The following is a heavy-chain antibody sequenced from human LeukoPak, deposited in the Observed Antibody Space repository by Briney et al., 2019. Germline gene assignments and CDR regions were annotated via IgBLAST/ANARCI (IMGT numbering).Heavy chain of an antibody. CDR1: GYTFTSYG. CDR2: ISAYNGNT. D-gene: IGHD3-22*01. J-gene: IGHJ5*02. V-gene: IGHV1-18*01. Sequence: GASVKVSCKASGYTFTSYGISWVRQAPGQGLEWMGWISAYNGNTNYAQKLQGRVTMTTDTSTGTAYMELRSLRSDDTAVYYCAKHSSGYLNWFDPWGQGTLVTVSS. CDR3: AKHSSGYLNWFDP.